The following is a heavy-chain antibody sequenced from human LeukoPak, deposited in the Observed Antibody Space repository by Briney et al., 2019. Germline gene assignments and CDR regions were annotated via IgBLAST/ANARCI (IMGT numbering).Heavy chain of an antibody. D-gene: IGHD3-22*01. V-gene: IGHV3-23*01. CDR2: ISTSGGST. CDR3: AKSRGAINDVFDI. CDR1: GFSFSSFA. J-gene: IGHJ3*02. Sequence: PGGSLRLSCAAAGFSFSSFAMSWVRQAQGKGLEWVSGISTSGGSTYYADSVKGRFTISRDNSKNTLYVQMSSLRVEDTAEYYCAKSRGAINDVFDIWGQGTMVTVSA.